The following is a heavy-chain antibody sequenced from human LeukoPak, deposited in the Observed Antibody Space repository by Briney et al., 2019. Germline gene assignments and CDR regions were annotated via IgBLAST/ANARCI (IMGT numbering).Heavy chain of an antibody. CDR3: ARTWLLSYNTYV. D-gene: IGHD3-22*01. V-gene: IGHV3-23*01. CDR1: GYTFSNTG. CDR2: ISAGGAST. Sequence: GGSLRLSCAAPGYTFSNTGMSWVRQAPGKGLEWVSSISAGGASTYYADSVKGRFTISRDNSKNTLYLQMSSLRAEDTAVYYFARTWLLSYNTYVWGKRTTVTVSS. J-gene: IGHJ6*04.